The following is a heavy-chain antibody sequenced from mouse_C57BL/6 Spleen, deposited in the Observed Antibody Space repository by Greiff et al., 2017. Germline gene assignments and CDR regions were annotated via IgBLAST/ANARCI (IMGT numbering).Heavy chain of an antibody. J-gene: IGHJ1*03. V-gene: IGHV1-55*01. CDR3: ARGALYYYGRDCYFDV. CDR1: GYTFTSYW. CDR2: IYPGSGST. Sequence: QVQLQQPGAELVKPGASVKMSCKASGYTFTSYWITWVKQRPGQGLEWIGDIYPGSGSTNYNEKFKSKATLTVDTSSSTAYMQLSSLTSEDSAVYYCARGALYYYGRDCYFDVWGTGTTVTVSS. D-gene: IGHD1-1*01.